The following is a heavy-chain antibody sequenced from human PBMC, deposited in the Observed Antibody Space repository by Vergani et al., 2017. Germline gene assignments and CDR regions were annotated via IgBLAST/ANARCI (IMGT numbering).Heavy chain of an antibody. CDR2: ISGNNDDV. CDR3: AKDNPPPLGGSGHSLDY. Sequence: EVQMVESGGGLVKPGGSLRLSCVASGFTFSHYSMNWVRQAPGKGLEWVSSISGNNDDVYYADSVKGRFTISRDNSKNSLYLQMNSLRAEDTALYYCAKDNPPPLGGSGHSLDYGGQGTLVTVSS. D-gene: IGHD3-10*01. CDR1: GFTFSHYS. V-gene: IGHV3-21*04. J-gene: IGHJ4*02.